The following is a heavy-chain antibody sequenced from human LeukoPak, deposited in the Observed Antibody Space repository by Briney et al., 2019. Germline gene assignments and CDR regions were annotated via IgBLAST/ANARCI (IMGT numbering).Heavy chain of an antibody. V-gene: IGHV3-23*01. CDR2: ISGSAGGT. CDR3: TKDPLDY. CDR1: GFTISSYM. J-gene: IGHJ4*02. Sequence: GGSLRLSCVASGFTISSYMMSWVRQAPGKGLEWVSGISGSAGGTSYSDSVRGRFTISRDSPKNTLYLQMNSLRVEDTAVYYCTKDPLDYWGQGTLVTVSS.